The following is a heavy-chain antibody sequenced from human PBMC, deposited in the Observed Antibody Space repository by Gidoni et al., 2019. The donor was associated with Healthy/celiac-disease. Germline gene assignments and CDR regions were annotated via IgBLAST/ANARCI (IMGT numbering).Heavy chain of an antibody. Sequence: EVQLVESGGGLVKPGGSLRLSGAASGFTFSSYSMNWVRQAPGKGLEWVSSISSSSSYIYYADSVKGRFTISRDNAKNSLYLQMNSLRAEDTAVYYCARRGGDYDSSGYPTFDYWGQGTLVTVSS. CDR2: ISSSSSYI. CDR1: GFTFSSYS. V-gene: IGHV3-21*01. CDR3: ARRGGDYDSSGYPTFDY. J-gene: IGHJ4*02. D-gene: IGHD3-22*01.